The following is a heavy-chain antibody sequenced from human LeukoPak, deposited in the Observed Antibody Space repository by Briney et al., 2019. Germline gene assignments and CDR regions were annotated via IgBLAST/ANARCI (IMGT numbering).Heavy chain of an antibody. D-gene: IGHD3-9*01. Sequence: PGRSLRLSCAASGFTFSSYGMHWVRQAPGMGLEWVAIISYDGSNQYYADSVKGRFTISRDNSRNTLYLQMNSLRAEDTAVYYCARDRLHYDSLTGYPADWGQGTLVTVSS. CDR1: GFTFSSYG. CDR2: ISYDGSNQ. V-gene: IGHV3-30*03. CDR3: ARDRLHYDSLTGYPAD. J-gene: IGHJ4*02.